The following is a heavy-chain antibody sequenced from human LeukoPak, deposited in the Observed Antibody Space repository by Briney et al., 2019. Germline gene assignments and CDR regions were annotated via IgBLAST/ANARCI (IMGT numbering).Heavy chain of an antibody. V-gene: IGHV3-23*01. Sequence: PGGSLRLSCTASGFTFSSYAMSWVRQAPGKGLEWVSAISGSGGSTYYADSVKGRFTISRDNSKNTLYLQMNSLRAEDTAVYYCAKRRGLELLYYYYYMDVWGKGTTVTVSS. D-gene: IGHD1-7*01. CDR1: GFTFSSYA. J-gene: IGHJ6*03. CDR3: AKRRGLELLYYYYYMDV. CDR2: ISGSGGST.